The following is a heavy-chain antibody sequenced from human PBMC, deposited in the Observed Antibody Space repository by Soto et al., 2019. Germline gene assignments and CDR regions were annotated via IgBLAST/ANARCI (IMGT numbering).Heavy chain of an antibody. J-gene: IGHJ4*02. CDR2: ISAYNGNT. CDR3: ARESVYYYGSGSYYNDY. CDR1: GYTFTSYG. Sequence: ASVKVSCKASGYTFTSYGISWVRQAPGQGLEWMGWISAYNGNTNYAQKLQGRVTMTTDTSTSTAYMELRSLRSDDTAVYYCARESVYYYGSGSYYNDYWGQGTMVTVYS. V-gene: IGHV1-18*01. D-gene: IGHD3-10*01.